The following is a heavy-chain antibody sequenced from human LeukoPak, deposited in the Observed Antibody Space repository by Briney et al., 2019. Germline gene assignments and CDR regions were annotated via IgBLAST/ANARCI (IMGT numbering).Heavy chain of an antibody. Sequence: SETLSLTCAVYGGSFSVYYWSWIRQPPGKGLEWIGEINHSGSTNYNPSLKSRVTISVDTSKNQFSLKLSSVTAADTAVYYCARGLNPAYSSGWYYFDYWGQGTLVTVSS. D-gene: IGHD6-19*01. J-gene: IGHJ4*02. V-gene: IGHV4-34*01. CDR3: ARGLNPAYSSGWYYFDY. CDR1: GGSFSVYY. CDR2: INHSGST.